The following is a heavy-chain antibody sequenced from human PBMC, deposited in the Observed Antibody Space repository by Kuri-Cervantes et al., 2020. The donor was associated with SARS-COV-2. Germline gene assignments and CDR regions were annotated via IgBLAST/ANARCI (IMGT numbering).Heavy chain of an antibody. V-gene: IGHV4-38-2*01. D-gene: IGHD2-21*01. CDR2: IYHSGST. Sequence: SETLSLTGAVLGYSISSGYYWGWIRQPPGKGLEWIGSIYHSGSTYYNPSLKSRVTISVDRSKTQFSLKLSSVTAAATAVYYCACGVSSFFNGSPLEYYFDYWGQGTLVTVSS. CDR1: GYSISSGYY. J-gene: IGHJ4*02. CDR3: ACGVSSFFNGSPLEYYFDY.